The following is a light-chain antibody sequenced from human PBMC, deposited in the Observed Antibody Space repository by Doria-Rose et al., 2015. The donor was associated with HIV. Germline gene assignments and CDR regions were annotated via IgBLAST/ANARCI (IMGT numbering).Light chain of an antibody. V-gene: IGKV3-15*01. CDR3: QQYSQWPPYT. J-gene: IGKJ2*01. Sequence: EIVLTQSPATLSVSPGERATLSCRASQGIGSDLAWYQQKPGQAPRLLIYRASIRATGIPPSFTGGGSGTEFTLTISSLQSEDFAVYFCQQYSQWPPYTFGQGTKLEVK. CDR2: RAS. CDR1: QGIGSD.